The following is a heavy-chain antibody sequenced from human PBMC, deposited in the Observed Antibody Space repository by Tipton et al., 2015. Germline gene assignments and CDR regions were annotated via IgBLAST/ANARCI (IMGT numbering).Heavy chain of an antibody. CDR1: GFTFSSYA. J-gene: IGHJ4*02. CDR2: ISPTGFST. D-gene: IGHD5-24*01. CDR3: ARGYSYRRWLLLLFQF. Sequence: GSLRLSCAASGFTFSSYAVSWVRQAPGKGLAWVSTISPTGFSTYYADSVKGRFTISRDNSKNTLYLQMNSLAAEDTAVYYCARGYSYRRWLLLLFQFWGQGTLVTVSS. V-gene: IGHV3-23*01.